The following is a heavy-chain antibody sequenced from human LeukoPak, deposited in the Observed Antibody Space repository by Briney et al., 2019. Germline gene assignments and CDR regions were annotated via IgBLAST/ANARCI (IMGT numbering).Heavy chain of an antibody. CDR3: ARRNDFDI. CDR1: GCSITGYH. V-gene: IGHV4-4*08. Sequence: SETLSLTCTVSGCSITGYHWSWIRQPPGKGLEWIGYIYSSGSTEYKPSLKSRATISADTSKNQLSLKLTSVTAADTAIYYCARRNDFDIWGQGTMVTVSS. CDR2: IYSSGST. J-gene: IGHJ3*02.